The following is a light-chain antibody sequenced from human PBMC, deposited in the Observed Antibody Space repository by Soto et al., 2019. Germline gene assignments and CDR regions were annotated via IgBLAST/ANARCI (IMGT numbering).Light chain of an antibody. CDR1: QYVSSSY. V-gene: IGKV3-20*01. CDR3: QQYSASPLT. Sequence: EIVLTQSPGTLSLSPGESVTLSCRASQYVSSSYLAWYQHKPGQAPRLLIYGASNRATGIPDRFSGGGSGTDFTLTITRLEPEDFTVYYCQQYSASPLTFGGGAKVEIK. J-gene: IGKJ4*01. CDR2: GAS.